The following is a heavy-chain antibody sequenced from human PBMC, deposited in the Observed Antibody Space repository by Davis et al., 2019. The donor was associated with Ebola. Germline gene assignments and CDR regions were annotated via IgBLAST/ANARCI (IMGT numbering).Heavy chain of an antibody. CDR3: AKGLHGYIDY. Sequence: GESLKIPCTASGFTFDDYTMHLVRQAPGKGLEWVSLISWDCTSTYYADSVKGRFTISRDNSKNSLYLQMNSLRTDDTALYYCAKGLHGYIDYWGQGTLVTVSS. V-gene: IGHV3-43*01. D-gene: IGHD2-15*01. CDR1: GFTFDDYT. CDR2: ISWDCTST. J-gene: IGHJ4*02.